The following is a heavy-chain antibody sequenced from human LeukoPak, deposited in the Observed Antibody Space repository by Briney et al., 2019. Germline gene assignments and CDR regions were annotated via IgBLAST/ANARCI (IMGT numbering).Heavy chain of an antibody. V-gene: IGHV3-23*01. CDR1: GFTFSSYA. Sequence: GGSLRVSCAASGFTFSSYAMSWVRQAPGKGLQWVSTIGDSGASTYYTDSVKGRFTISRDNSKNTLLLQMNSLRAEDTAVYYCAKHPGSGYYYFDYWGQGTLVTVSS. J-gene: IGHJ4*02. D-gene: IGHD5-12*01. CDR2: IGDSGAST. CDR3: AKHPGSGYYYFDY.